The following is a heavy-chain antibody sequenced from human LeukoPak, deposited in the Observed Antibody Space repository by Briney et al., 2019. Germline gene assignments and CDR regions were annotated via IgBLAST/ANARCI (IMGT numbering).Heavy chain of an antibody. Sequence: TLSLTCTVSGGSISSSSYYWGWIRQPPGKALEWLALIYWDDYKRYSPSLKSRLIITKDTSKNQVVLTMTNMDPVDTATYYCAHRRILTGPPTSLTGQYNWSDPWGQGTLVTVSS. D-gene: IGHD3-9*01. CDR2: IYWDDYK. CDR1: GGSISSSSYY. V-gene: IGHV2-5*02. J-gene: IGHJ5*02. CDR3: AHRRILTGPPTSLTGQYNWSDP.